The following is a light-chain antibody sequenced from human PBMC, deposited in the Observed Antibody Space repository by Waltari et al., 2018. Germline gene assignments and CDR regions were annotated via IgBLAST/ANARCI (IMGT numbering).Light chain of an antibody. J-gene: IGKJ2*03. CDR3: QQYGSSPLYS. CDR2: GVS. Sequence: EIVLTQSPGSLSLSPGERATLSCRTSQSVSSNYLAWYQQKPGRAPRLLIYGVSSRATGIPDRFSGSGSGTGFTLTTSRLEPEDFAVYYCQQYGSSPLYSFGQGTKVEIK. V-gene: IGKV3-20*01. CDR1: QSVSSNY.